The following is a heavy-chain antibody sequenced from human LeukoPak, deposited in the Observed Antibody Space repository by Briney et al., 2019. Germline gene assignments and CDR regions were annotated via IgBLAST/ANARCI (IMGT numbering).Heavy chain of an antibody. V-gene: IGHV3-53*01. D-gene: IGHD4-17*01. CDR1: GFNVGSKH. Sequence: GASLRLSCAASGFNVGSKHMNWVRQAPGKGLEWVSGIYPGGDSYYADSLKGRLIISRDISKNTVFLQMNSLRDEDTAVDYCARLNFGDDYWGQGALVTVSS. CDR2: IYPGGDS. CDR3: ARLNFGDDY. J-gene: IGHJ4*02.